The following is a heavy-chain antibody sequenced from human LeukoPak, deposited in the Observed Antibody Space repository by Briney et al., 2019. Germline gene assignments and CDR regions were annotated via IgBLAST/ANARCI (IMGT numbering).Heavy chain of an antibody. D-gene: IGHD3-22*01. CDR3: AKAALNYYDSSGYLPADY. V-gene: IGHV3-53*01. J-gene: IGHJ4*02. CDR1: GFTVSSNY. Sequence: PGGSLRLSCAASGFTVSSNYMSWVRQAPGKGLEWVSVIYSGGSTYYADSVKGRFTISRDNSKNTLYLQMNSLRAEDRAVYYCAKAALNYYDSSGYLPADYWGQGTLVTVSS. CDR2: IYSGGST.